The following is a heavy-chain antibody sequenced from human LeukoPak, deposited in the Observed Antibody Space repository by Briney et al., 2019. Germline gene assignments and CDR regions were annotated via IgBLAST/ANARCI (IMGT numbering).Heavy chain of an antibody. CDR1: GYTFTGCY. Sequence: ASVNVSCKSSGYTFTGCYMHWVRQAPGQGLEWMGWINPNSGDTNYAQKFQGRVTMTRDTSISTAYMELSRLRDDDTAVYYCARGYSSGWYYLHYWGQGTLVTVSS. D-gene: IGHD6-19*01. CDR3: ARGYSSGWYYLHY. J-gene: IGHJ4*02. V-gene: IGHV1-2*02. CDR2: INPNSGDT.